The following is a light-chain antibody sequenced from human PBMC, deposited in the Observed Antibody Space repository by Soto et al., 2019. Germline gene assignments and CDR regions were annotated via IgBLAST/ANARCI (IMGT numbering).Light chain of an antibody. J-gene: IGKJ5*01. CDR3: QKYNSAPLT. V-gene: IGKV1-5*03. Sequence: DIQMTQSPSTLSASVGDRVTITCRASQSISSWLAWYQQKPGKAPKLLIYKASNLESGVPSRFSGSGSGTEFTLTISSLQPEDVATYYCQKYNSAPLTFGQGTRLEIK. CDR2: KAS. CDR1: QSISSW.